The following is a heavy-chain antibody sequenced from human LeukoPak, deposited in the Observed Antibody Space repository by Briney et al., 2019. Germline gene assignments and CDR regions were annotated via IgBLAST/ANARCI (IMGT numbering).Heavy chain of an antibody. CDR3: AREEGSGSYHY. CDR1: GFTFSSSV. D-gene: IGHD1-26*01. CDR2: ISSNGDRT. Sequence: GGSLRLSCVASGFTFSSSVMHWVRQAPGKGLEYVSAISSNGDRTYYANSVKGRFTISRDNSKNTLYLQMVSLRAEDMAVYYCAREEGSGSYHYWGQGTLVTVSS. J-gene: IGHJ4*02. V-gene: IGHV3-64*01.